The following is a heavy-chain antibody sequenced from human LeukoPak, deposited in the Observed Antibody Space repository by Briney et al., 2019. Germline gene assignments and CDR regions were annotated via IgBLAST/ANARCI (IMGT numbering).Heavy chain of an antibody. D-gene: IGHD2-2*03. J-gene: IGHJ6*04. CDR1: GYTFTSYG. V-gene: IGHV1-18*04. CDR3: ARDGYCSSTSCGYYYGMDV. Sequence: ASVKVSCKASGYTFTSYGISWVRQAPGQGLEWMGWISAYNGNTNYAQKLQGRVTMTTDTSTSTAYMELRSLRSDDTAVYYCARDGYCSSTSCGYYYGMDVWGKGTTVTASS. CDR2: ISAYNGNT.